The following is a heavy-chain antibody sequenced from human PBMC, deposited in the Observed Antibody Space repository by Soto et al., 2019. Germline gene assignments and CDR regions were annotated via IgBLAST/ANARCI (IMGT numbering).Heavy chain of an antibody. V-gene: IGHV1-18*01. CDR1: GNTFTNFG. Sequence: QARLVQSGVEVKKPGASVKVSCSASGNTFTNFGVTWVRQAPGQGLEWMGWISPYTDDPSYAQKFQGRVTITIDTSTCTAYLHLRSLTTGDTAVYYCARLIPGAEAWFHPWGQGTLVTVSS. D-gene: IGHD2-2*01. CDR3: ARLIPGAEAWFHP. J-gene: IGHJ5*02. CDR2: ISPYTDDP.